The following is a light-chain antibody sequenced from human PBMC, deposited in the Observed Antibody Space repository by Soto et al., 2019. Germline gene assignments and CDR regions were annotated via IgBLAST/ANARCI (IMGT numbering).Light chain of an antibody. CDR3: QQSYRTSVT. V-gene: IGKV1-5*03. J-gene: IGKJ2*01. CDR1: QSISTW. Sequence: DIQMTQSPSTLSASVGDRVTITCRASQSISTWLAWYQQEPGKAPKLLIHKASSLQSGVPSRFSGSGSGTDFTLNINSLHPDDFATYYCQQSYRTSVTFGQGTKLEIK. CDR2: KAS.